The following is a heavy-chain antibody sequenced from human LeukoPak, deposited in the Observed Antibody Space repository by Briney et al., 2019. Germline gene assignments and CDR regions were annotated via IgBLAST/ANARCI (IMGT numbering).Heavy chain of an antibody. CDR1: GFTFSSYG. CDR2: ISYDGSNK. Sequence: GGSLRLSCAASGFTFSSYGMHWVRQAPGKGLEWVAVISYDGSNKYYADSVKGRFTISRDNSKNTVYLQMNSLRAEDTAVYYCAKTMGAIDHDCWGQGTLVTVSS. J-gene: IGHJ4*02. D-gene: IGHD1-26*01. V-gene: IGHV3-30*18. CDR3: AKTMGAIDHDC.